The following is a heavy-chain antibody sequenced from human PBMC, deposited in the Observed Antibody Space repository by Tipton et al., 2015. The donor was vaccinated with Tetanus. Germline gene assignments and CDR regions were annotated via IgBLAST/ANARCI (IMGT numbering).Heavy chain of an antibody. V-gene: IGHV3-15*01. Sequence: SLRLSCTGSGFTFSEFTFSNAWMSWVRQAPGKRLVWIGRIKSQNAGSARDYAAIMKDRFTISRNDSKNTVFLHMNNLGTEDTAVYYCTTTGPGASGGDHWGQGTLVTVSA. D-gene: IGHD3-16*01. J-gene: IGHJ4*02. CDR1: GFTFSEFTFSNAW. CDR3: TTTGPGASGGDH. CDR2: IKSQNAGSAR.